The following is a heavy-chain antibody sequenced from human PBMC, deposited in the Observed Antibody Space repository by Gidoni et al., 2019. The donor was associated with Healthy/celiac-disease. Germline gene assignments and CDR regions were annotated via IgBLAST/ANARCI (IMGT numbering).Heavy chain of an antibody. J-gene: IGHJ4*02. CDR1: GFTFDDYG. V-gene: IGHV3-20*01. Sequence: EVQLVESGGGVVRPGGSLRLSCAASGFTFDDYGMSWVRQSPGKGLEWVSGINWNGGSTGYADSVKGRFTISRDNAKNSLYLQMNSLRAEDTALYHCARDNSPWMSSGYPPDYWGQGTLVTVSS. D-gene: IGHD3-22*01. CDR3: ARDNSPWMSSGYPPDY. CDR2: INWNGGST.